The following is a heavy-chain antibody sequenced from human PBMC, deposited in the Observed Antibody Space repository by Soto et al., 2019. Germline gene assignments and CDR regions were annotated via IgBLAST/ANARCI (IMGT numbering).Heavy chain of an antibody. CDR2: IYTSGIT. Sequence: SETLSLTCTVSGGSISSFYWSWIRQPAGKGLEWIGRIYTSGITNYNPSVKSRVTLSVDTSKNQFSLKLRSVTAADTAVYYCARVGMVGTVLGSWFDAWSQGTLVTVS. D-gene: IGHD6-19*01. CDR3: ARVGMVGTVLGSWFDA. CDR1: GGSISSFY. J-gene: IGHJ5*02. V-gene: IGHV4-4*07.